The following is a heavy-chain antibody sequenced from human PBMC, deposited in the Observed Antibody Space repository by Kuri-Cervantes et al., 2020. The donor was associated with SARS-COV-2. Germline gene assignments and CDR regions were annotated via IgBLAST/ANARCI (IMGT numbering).Heavy chain of an antibody. D-gene: IGHD4-17*01. CDR1: GFTVSSNY. Sequence: GESLKISCAASGFTVSSNYMSWVRQAPGKGLEWVSVIYSCGSTYYADSVKGRFTISRDNSKNTLYLQMNSLRAEDTAVYYCAKTPLPTVTTGVFDYWGQGTLVTVSS. J-gene: IGHJ4*02. V-gene: IGHV3-53*01. CDR3: AKTPLPTVTTGVFDY. CDR2: IYSCGST.